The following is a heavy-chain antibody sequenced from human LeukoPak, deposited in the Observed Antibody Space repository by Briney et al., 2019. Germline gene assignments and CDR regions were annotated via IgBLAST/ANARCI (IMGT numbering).Heavy chain of an antibody. J-gene: IGHJ4*02. CDR2: IKGDGSST. CDR1: GFTFSSYW. Sequence: GGSLRLSCAASGFTFSSYWMHWVRQVPGKGLEWVSRIKGDGSSTSYAGSVKGRFTISRDNAMNTLYLQMNSLRAEDTAVYYCARDRRCSSTSCYYFDYWGQGTLVTVSS. CDR3: ARDRRCSSTSCYYFDY. D-gene: IGHD2-2*01. V-gene: IGHV3-74*01.